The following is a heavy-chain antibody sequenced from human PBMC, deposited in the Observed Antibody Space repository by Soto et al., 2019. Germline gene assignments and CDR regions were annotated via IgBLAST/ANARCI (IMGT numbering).Heavy chain of an antibody. D-gene: IGHD2-2*01. CDR1: GFTFSNYA. Sequence: EVQLLESGGGLVQPGGSLRLSCAASGFTFSNYAMSWVRQAPGKGLEWVSTISGGGDSTYYADSVKGRFTISRDNSKNMLYLQVNSLRAEDTAAYYCAKRSLTPAAMKSPFDYWGQGTLVTVSS. CDR3: AKRSLTPAAMKSPFDY. CDR2: ISGGGDST. J-gene: IGHJ4*02. V-gene: IGHV3-23*01.